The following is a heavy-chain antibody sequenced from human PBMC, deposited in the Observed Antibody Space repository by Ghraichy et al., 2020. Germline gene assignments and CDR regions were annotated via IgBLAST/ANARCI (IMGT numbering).Heavy chain of an antibody. CDR2: IKEDGSEK. CDR3: ARLRPGSTVAY. J-gene: IGHJ4*02. D-gene: IGHD1-1*01. V-gene: IGHV3-7*01. Sequence: GGSLRLSCAASGFTFNIFWMNWVRQAPGKGLEWVANIKEDGSEKYHVDSVKGRFTISRDNAKNSLYLQMNSLRAEDTAMYYCARLRPGSTVAYWGQGTLVTVSS. CDR1: GFTFNIFW.